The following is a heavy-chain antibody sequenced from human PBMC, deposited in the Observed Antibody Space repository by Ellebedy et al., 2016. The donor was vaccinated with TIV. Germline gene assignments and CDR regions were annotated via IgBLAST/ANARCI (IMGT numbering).Heavy chain of an antibody. Sequence: ASVKVPCKASGYTFTSYGISWVRQAPGQGLEWMGWISAYNGNTNYAQKLQGRVTMTTDTSTSTAYMELRSLRSDDTAVYYCARDWGLGFLEWFDYWGQGTLVTVSS. D-gene: IGHD3-3*01. J-gene: IGHJ4*02. CDR2: ISAYNGNT. CDR1: GYTFTSYG. V-gene: IGHV1-18*01. CDR3: ARDWGLGFLEWFDY.